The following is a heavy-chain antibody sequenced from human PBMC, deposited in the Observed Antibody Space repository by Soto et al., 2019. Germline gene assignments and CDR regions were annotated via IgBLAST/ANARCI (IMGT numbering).Heavy chain of an antibody. CDR2: ISGSGDST. V-gene: IGHV3-23*01. Sequence: EVQLLESGGGLVQPGGSLRLSCAASGFTFRSYAMRWVRQAPVKGLEWVSAISGSGDSTYYADSVKGRFTISRDNSKNTLYLQMNSLRAEDTAVYYGARRGSGSYYDYWGQGTLVTVSS. D-gene: IGHD1-26*01. CDR3: ARRGSGSYYDY. CDR1: GFTFRSYA. J-gene: IGHJ4*02.